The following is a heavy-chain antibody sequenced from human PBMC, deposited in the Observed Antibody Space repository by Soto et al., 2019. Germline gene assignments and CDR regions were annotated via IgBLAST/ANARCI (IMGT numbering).Heavy chain of an antibody. CDR3: GAPPGGGGY. Sequence: EVQLVESGGGLIQPGGSLRLSCAVSGFTVSNNYMSWVRQAPGKGLEGVSVIYSGGYTAYGDSVKGRFTISRDNSKNTLYPPKKSRGADATGRFSCGAPPGGGGYWGQGTLVTVSS. V-gene: IGHV3-53*01. J-gene: IGHJ4*02. CDR2: IYSGGYT. D-gene: IGHD3-10*01. CDR1: GFTVSNNY.